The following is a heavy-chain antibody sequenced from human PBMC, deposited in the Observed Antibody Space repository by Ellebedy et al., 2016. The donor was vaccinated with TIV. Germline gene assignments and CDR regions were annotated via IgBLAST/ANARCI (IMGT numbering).Heavy chain of an antibody. CDR1: GFTFSSRA. D-gene: IGHD6-19*01. J-gene: IGHJ4*02. Sequence: GGSLRLXXAASGFTFSSRAMTWVRQGPGKGLEWVSAISGSGGRTYYADSVEGRFTISRDNAENSLYLQINSLRVEDTAVYYCAREGSGWNHLDYWGQGTLVTVSS. CDR2: ISGSGGRT. V-gene: IGHV3-23*01. CDR3: AREGSGWNHLDY.